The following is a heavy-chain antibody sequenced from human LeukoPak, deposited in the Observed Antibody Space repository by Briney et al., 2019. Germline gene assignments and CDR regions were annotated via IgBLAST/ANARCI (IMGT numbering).Heavy chain of an antibody. CDR1: GDSVSSNSVA. CDR3: ARGRVSAFDI. J-gene: IGHJ3*02. CDR2: TYYRSKWYI. D-gene: IGHD2-8*01. Sequence: SQTLSPTCAISGDSVSSNSVAWNWIRQSPSGGPEWLGRTYYRSKWYIDYADSVKSRITISPDTSKNQFSLQLNSMTPEDTAIYYCARGRVSAFDIWGQGTMVTVSS. V-gene: IGHV6-1*01.